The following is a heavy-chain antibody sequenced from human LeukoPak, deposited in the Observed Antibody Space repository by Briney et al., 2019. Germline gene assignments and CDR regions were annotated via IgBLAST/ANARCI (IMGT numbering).Heavy chain of an antibody. D-gene: IGHD4-17*01. Sequence: QSGGSLRLSCAASGFTFDDYAMPWVRQAPGKGLEWVSAISGSGGSTYYADSVKGRFTISRDNSKNTLYLQMNSLRAEDTAVYYCAKRGYGDRQVAMCFDYWGQGILVTVSS. J-gene: IGHJ4*02. CDR1: GFTFDDYA. CDR3: AKRGYGDRQVAMCFDY. CDR2: ISGSGGST. V-gene: IGHV3-23*01.